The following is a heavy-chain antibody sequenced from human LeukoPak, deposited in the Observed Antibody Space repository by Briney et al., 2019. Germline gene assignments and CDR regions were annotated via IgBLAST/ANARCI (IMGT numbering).Heavy chain of an antibody. J-gene: IGHJ4*02. CDR3: ARWTSYDSSGPYQI. D-gene: IGHD3-22*01. Sequence: GASVKVSCKASGYTFTGYYMHWVRQAPGQGLEWMGWINPNSGGTNYAQKFQGRVTMTRDTSISTAYMELSRLRSDDTAVYYCARWTSYDSSGPYQIWGQGTLVTVSS. V-gene: IGHV1-2*02. CDR2: INPNSGGT. CDR1: GYTFTGYY.